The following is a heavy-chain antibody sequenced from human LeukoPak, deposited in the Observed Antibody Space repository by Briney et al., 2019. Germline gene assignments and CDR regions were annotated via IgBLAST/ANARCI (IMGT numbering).Heavy chain of an antibody. CDR3: ARGDGGYYYGMDV. D-gene: IGHD2-21*01. CDR2: ISSSGSTI. Sequence: GRSLRLSCADSGFTFSSYEMNWVRQAPGKGLERLSYISSSGSTIYYADSVKGRFTTSRDNAKNSLYLQLNSLRAEDTAVYYCARGDGGYYYGMDVWGKGTTVTVSS. J-gene: IGHJ6*04. V-gene: IGHV3-48*03. CDR1: GFTFSSYE.